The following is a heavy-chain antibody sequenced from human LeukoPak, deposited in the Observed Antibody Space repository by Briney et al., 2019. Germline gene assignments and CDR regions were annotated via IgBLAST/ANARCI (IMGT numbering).Heavy chain of an antibody. Sequence: SETLSLTCTVSGGSMSSYYWSWIRQPPGKGLEWIGYIYYSGTTNYNPSLKSRVAISVDTSKKQFSLNLSSVTAADTAVYYCARVGVYSEGYYYYYYMDVWDKGTTVTVSS. V-gene: IGHV4-59*01. CDR3: ARVGVYSEGYYYYYYMDV. CDR1: GGSMSSYY. J-gene: IGHJ6*03. CDR2: IYYSGTT. D-gene: IGHD1-26*01.